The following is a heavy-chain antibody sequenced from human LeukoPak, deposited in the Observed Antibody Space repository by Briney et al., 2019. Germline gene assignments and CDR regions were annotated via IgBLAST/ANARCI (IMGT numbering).Heavy chain of an antibody. V-gene: IGHV4-31*03. J-gene: IGHJ4*02. Sequence: SESLSLTCTVSGGSISSGGYYWSWIRQHPGKGLEWIGYIYYSGSTYYNPSLKSRVTISVDTSKNQFSLKLSSVTAADTAVYYCASRGYSYGFSSYGYWGQGTLVTVSS. CDR1: GGSISSGGYY. CDR3: ASRGYSYGFSSYGY. D-gene: IGHD5-18*01. CDR2: IYYSGST.